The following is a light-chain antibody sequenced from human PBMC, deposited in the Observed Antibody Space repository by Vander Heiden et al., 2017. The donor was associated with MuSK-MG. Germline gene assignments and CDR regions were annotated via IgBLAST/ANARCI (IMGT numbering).Light chain of an antibody. J-gene: IGLJ1*01. CDR2: DVS. CDR1: SSDVGGYNY. Sequence: QSAPTPPPLAAAPPRPAVTISCTGTSSDVGGYNYVSWYQQHPGKAPKLMIYDVSKRPSGVPDRFSGSKSGNTASLTISGLQAEDEADYYCCSYAGSYTYVFGTGTKVTVL. V-gene: IGLV2-11*01. CDR3: CSYAGSYTYV.